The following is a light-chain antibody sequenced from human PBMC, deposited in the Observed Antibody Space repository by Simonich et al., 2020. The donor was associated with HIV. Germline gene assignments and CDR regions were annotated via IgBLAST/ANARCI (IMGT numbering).Light chain of an antibody. CDR1: QSINNC. V-gene: IGKV1-5*03. Sequence: DIQMTQSTSTLSASVGERVTITCRPSQSINNCFAWYQQKPGQAPKLLIYKASTLESGVPSTFSGSGSGTEFTLTISSLQPDDFATYYCQQYNSHFPTFGQGTKVEIK. J-gene: IGKJ1*01. CDR3: QQYNSHFPT. CDR2: KAS.